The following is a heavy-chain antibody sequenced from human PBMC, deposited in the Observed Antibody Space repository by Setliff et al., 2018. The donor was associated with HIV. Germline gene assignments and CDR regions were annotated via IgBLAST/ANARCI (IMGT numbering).Heavy chain of an antibody. J-gene: IGHJ4*02. CDR1: GGSFSDYY. Sequence: SETLSLTCAVYGGSFSDYYWSWIRQSPGRGLEWIGEINHGGSTIYNPSLKSRVTISMDPSKKQFSLKLSSVTAADTAVYYCARDVGGVHMATNFDFWGQGTLVTVPQ. V-gene: IGHV4-34*01. D-gene: IGHD3-10*02. CDR2: INHGGST. CDR3: ARDVGGVHMATNFDF.